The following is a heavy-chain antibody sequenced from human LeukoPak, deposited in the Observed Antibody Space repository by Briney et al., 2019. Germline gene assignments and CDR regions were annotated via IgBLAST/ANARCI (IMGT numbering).Heavy chain of an antibody. CDR3: ARGRGGIAAAGLDY. CDR2: ISDSGSA. D-gene: IGHD6-13*01. V-gene: IGHV4-38-2*02. Sequence: PSETLSLTCTVSGSSMSSDYYWGWIRQPPGKGLEWIGSISDSGSAYYNPSLKSRVVISVDPSKKQFSLKVTSVTAADTAVYYCARGRGGIAAAGLDYWGQGTLVTVSS. J-gene: IGHJ4*02. CDR1: GSSMSSDYY.